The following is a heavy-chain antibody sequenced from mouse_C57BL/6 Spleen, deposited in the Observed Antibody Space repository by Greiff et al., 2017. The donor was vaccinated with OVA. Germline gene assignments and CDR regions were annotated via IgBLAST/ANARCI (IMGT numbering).Heavy chain of an antibody. CDR1: GFTFNTYA. J-gene: IGHJ2*01. D-gene: IGHD2-4*01. Sequence: EVQGVESGGGLVQPKGSLKLSCAASGFTFNTYAMHWVRQAPGKGLEWVARIRSKSSNYATYYADSVKDRFTISRDDSQSMLYLQMNNLKTEDTAMYYCVREGAIYYDYDAFDYWGQGTTLTVSS. CDR2: IRSKSSNYAT. V-gene: IGHV10-3*01. CDR3: VREGAIYYDYDAFDY.